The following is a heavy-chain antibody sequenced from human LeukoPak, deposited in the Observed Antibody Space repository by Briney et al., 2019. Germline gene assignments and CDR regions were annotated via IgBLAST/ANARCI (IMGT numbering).Heavy chain of an antibody. Sequence: GASVKVSCKASGYTFSSYDINWVRQATGQRFEWMGWMNPNSGNTGYAQKFQGRVTMTRNTSISTAYMELSSLRSDDTAVYYCARSPDILTGENFDYWGQGTLVTVSS. V-gene: IGHV1-8*01. CDR2: MNPNSGNT. CDR1: GYTFSSYD. CDR3: ARSPDILTGENFDY. D-gene: IGHD3-9*01. J-gene: IGHJ4*02.